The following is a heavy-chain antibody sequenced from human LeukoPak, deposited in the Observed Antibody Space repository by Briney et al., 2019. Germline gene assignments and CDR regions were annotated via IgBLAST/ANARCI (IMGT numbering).Heavy chain of an antibody. Sequence: GASVKVSCKASGGTFSSYAISWVRQAPGQGLEWMGGIIPIFGTANYAQKFQGRVTTTADESTSTAYMELSSLRSEDTAVYYCASNYDILPDYWGQGTLVTVSS. D-gene: IGHD3-9*01. J-gene: IGHJ4*02. V-gene: IGHV1-69*13. CDR1: GGTFSSYA. CDR3: ASNYDILPDY. CDR2: IIPIFGTA.